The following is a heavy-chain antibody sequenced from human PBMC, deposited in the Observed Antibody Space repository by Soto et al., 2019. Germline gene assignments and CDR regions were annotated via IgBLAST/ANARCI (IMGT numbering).Heavy chain of an antibody. V-gene: IGHV4-39*01. J-gene: IGHJ3*02. Sequence: PSETLSLTCTVSGGSISSSSYYWGWIRQPPGKGLEWIGSIYYSGSTYYNPSLKSRVTISVDTSKNQFSLKLSSVTAADTAVYYCARPAGYSSGWYGTNTDAFDIWGQGTMVTVSS. D-gene: IGHD6-19*01. CDR1: GGSISSSSYY. CDR2: IYYSGST. CDR3: ARPAGYSSGWYGTNTDAFDI.